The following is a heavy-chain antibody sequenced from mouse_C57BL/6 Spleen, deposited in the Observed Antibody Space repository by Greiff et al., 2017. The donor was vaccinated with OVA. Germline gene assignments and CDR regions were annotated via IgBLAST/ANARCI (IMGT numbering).Heavy chain of an antibody. D-gene: IGHD4-1*01. Sequence: EVQLQQSGPGLVKPSQSLSLTCSVTGYSITSGYYWNWIRQFPGNKLEWMGYISYDGSNNYNPSLKNRISITRDTSKNQFFLKLNSVTTEDTATYYCATANWDFRFAYWGQGTLVTVSA. J-gene: IGHJ3*01. CDR2: ISYDGSN. CDR3: ATANWDFRFAY. CDR1: GYSITSGYY. V-gene: IGHV3-6*01.